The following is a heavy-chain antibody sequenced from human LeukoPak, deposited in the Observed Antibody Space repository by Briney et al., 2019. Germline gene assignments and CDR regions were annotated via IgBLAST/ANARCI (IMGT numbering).Heavy chain of an antibody. V-gene: IGHV1-18*01. Sequence: ASVKISCKASGYIFSTYGISSVRQAPGQGLEWMGCISGYNGNTNYAQKLQGRVTMTTDTTTSTAYMELRSLRSDDTAVYYCARRRSEEFDFDCWGQGTLVTVSS. CDR1: GYIFSTYG. CDR3: ARRRSEEFDFDC. CDR2: ISGYNGNT. D-gene: IGHD6-19*01. J-gene: IGHJ4*02.